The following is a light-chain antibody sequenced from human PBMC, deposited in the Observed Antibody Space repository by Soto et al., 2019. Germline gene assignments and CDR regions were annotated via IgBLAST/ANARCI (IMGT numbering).Light chain of an antibody. V-gene: IGKV2-28*01. Sequence: DIVMTQSPLSLPVTPGEPASISCRSSQSLLHSNGYNYLDWYLQKPGQSPQLLIYLGSNRASGGPDRFSGSGSGTDFTLKISRVEAEDVGVYYCMQALQIRTFGQGTKVEIK. CDR1: QSLLHSNGYNY. CDR3: MQALQIRT. CDR2: LGS. J-gene: IGKJ1*01.